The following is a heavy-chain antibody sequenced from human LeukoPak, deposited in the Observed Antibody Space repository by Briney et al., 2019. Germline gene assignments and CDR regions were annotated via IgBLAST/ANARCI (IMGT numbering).Heavy chain of an antibody. CDR3: AQSLGASTWFGNWFDP. V-gene: IGHV4-59*08. D-gene: IGHD3-10*01. CDR2: IYYSGRI. Sequence: SETLTLTCTVSGGSIRSYYWSWIRQPPGKGLEWIGYIYYSGRIKYNPSRKSRVTISVDTPKNQFSLKLSSVTAADTAVYYCAQSLGASTWFGNWFDPWGQGTLVTVSS. CDR1: GGSIRSYY. J-gene: IGHJ5*02.